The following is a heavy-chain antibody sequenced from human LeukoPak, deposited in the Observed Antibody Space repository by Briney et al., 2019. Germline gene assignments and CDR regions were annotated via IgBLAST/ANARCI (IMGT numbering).Heavy chain of an antibody. D-gene: IGHD2-2*01. J-gene: IGHJ5*02. Sequence: ASVTVSCKTSGYTFTNYDINWVRQATGQGLAWMGWMNPNSGNSGYAQKFQGRVTVTRNTSISTAYMELSSLRSEDTAVYYCARPHCSSTDCHPPEWFDPWGQGTLVTVSS. CDR2: MNPNSGNS. V-gene: IGHV1-8*01. CDR1: GYTFTNYD. CDR3: ARPHCSSTDCHPPEWFDP.